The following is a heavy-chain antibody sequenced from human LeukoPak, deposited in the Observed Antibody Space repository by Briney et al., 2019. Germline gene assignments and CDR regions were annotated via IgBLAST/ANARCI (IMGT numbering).Heavy chain of an antibody. D-gene: IGHD6-13*01. CDR1: GGTFSSYA. V-gene: IGHV1-69*04. CDR2: IIPILGIA. Sequence: SVKVSCKASGGTFSSYAISWVRQAPGQGLEWMGRIIPILGIANYAQKFQGRVTITADKSTSTAYMELSSLRSEDTAVYYCARSPSDIIAAAEFNPWGQGTLVTVSS. CDR3: ARSPSDIIAAAEFNP. J-gene: IGHJ5*02.